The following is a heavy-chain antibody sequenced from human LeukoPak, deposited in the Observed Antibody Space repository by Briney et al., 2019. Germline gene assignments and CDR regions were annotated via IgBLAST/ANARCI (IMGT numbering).Heavy chain of an antibody. V-gene: IGHV3-48*04. CDR1: GFTFSSYS. J-gene: IGHJ4*02. Sequence: GGSLRLSCAASGFTFSSYSMNWVRQAPGKGLEWVSHISSSSSTIYYADSVKGRFTISRDNAKNSLYLQMDSLRAEDTAVYYCATQWELHPAFWGQGTLVTVSS. CDR3: ATQWELHPAF. D-gene: IGHD1-26*01. CDR2: ISSSSSTI.